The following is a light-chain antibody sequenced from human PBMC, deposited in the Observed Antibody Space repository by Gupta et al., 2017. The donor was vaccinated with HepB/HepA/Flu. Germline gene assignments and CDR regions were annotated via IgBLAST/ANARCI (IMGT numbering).Light chain of an antibody. CDR3: VAWDDSLAGWS. V-gene: IGLV1-47*01. Sequence: SVLTQPPSASGTPGPRVLISCSGRGSNIGTNFVYWYQQLPGSAPSPLIYRSNQRPSGVPERFSGSKSGTSASLAIGGLRCEDEADYYCVAWDDSLAGWSLGGGTKLTVL. J-gene: IGLJ2*01. CDR1: GSNIGTNF. CDR2: RSN.